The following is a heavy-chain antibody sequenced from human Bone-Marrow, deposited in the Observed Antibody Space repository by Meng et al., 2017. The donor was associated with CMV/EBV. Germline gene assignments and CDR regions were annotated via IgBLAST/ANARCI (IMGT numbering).Heavy chain of an antibody. CDR1: GGSVSGGSYY. D-gene: IGHD2-2*01. Sequence: SETLSLTCTVSGGSVSGGSYYWSWIRQPPGKGLEWIGYIYYTTSTNFNPSLKSRVTISVDTSQNQFSLKLSSVTAADTAVYYCARGSKRCSSTSCYHGGYYYYGMDVWGQGTTVTVSS. CDR3: ARGSKRCSSTSCYHGGYYYYGMDV. V-gene: IGHV4-61*01. CDR2: IYYTTST. J-gene: IGHJ6*02.